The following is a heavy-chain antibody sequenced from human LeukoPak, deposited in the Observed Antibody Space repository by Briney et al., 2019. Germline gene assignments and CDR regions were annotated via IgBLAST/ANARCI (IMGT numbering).Heavy chain of an antibody. D-gene: IGHD3-22*01. Sequence: ASVKVSCKASGYTFTSYYMHWVRQAPGQGLEWMGIINPSGGSTSYAQKFQGRVTMTRDTSTSTVYMELSSLRSEDTAVYYCAREVDYYDSSGYSFDYWGQGTLVTVSS. J-gene: IGHJ4*02. CDR1: GYTFTSYY. CDR2: INPSGGST. V-gene: IGHV1-46*01. CDR3: AREVDYYDSSGYSFDY.